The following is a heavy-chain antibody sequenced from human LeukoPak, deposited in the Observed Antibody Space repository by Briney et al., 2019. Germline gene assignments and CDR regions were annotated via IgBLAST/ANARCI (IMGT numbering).Heavy chain of an antibody. CDR2: ISSSSSYI. Sequence: GGSLRLSCAASGFTFSSYSMNWVRQAPGKGLEWVSSISSSSSYIYYADSVKGRFTISRDNAKNSLYLQMNSLRAEDTAVYYCASSIAAAGPNWFDPWGQGTLVTVSS. CDR3: ASSIAAAGPNWFDP. CDR1: GFTFSSYS. D-gene: IGHD6-13*01. V-gene: IGHV3-21*01. J-gene: IGHJ5*02.